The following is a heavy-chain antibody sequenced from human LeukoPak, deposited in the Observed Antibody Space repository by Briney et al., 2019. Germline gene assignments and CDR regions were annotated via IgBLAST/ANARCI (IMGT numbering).Heavy chain of an antibody. V-gene: IGHV3-9*01. CDR3: AAAPTTVNIAYFFDY. CDR2: ISWDSETI. D-gene: IGHD4-17*01. Sequence: GGSLRLSCAASGFTFDGYAMHWVRQVPGKGLEWVSGISWDSETIAYADSVRGRLSISRDNAKTSLYLQMNGLRTEDTALYYCAAAPTTVNIAYFFDYWGQGILVTASS. J-gene: IGHJ4*02. CDR1: GFTFDGYA.